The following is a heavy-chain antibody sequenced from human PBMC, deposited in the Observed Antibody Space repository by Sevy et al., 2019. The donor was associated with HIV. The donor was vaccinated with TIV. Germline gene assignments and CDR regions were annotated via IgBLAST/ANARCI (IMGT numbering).Heavy chain of an antibody. Sequence: ASVKVSCKASGGTFSSYAISWVRQAPGQGLEWMGGIIPIFGTANYAQKFQGRVTITADESTSTAYMELSSLRSEDTAVYYCARDPPYGGKNYYYGMGVWGQGTTVTVSS. CDR2: IIPIFGTA. CDR1: GGTFSSYA. V-gene: IGHV1-69*13. J-gene: IGHJ6*02. D-gene: IGHD2-15*01. CDR3: ARDPPYGGKNYYYGMGV.